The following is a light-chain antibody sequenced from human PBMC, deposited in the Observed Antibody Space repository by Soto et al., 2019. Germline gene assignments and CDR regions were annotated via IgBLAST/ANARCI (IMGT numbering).Light chain of an antibody. J-gene: IGLJ1*01. CDR2: DNN. CDR3: GTWDSGLSGYV. V-gene: IGLV1-51*01. CDR1: SSNIGSDY. Sequence: QSVLTQPPSVSAAPGQKVTISCSGSSSNIGSDYVSWYQQLPGTAPKLLIYDNNKRPPGIPDRFSGSKSGTSATLGITGLQTGDEADYFCGTWDSGLSGYVFGTGTKLTVL.